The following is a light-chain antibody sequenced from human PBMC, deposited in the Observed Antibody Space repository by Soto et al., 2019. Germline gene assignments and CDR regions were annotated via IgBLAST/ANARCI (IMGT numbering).Light chain of an antibody. Sequence: QSALTQPASVSGSPGQSITISCTGTSSEVGDYNYVSWYQQHPGKAPKLMIYEVSNRPSGVSNRFSGSKSGNTASLTISGLQAEDEADYYCSSYTSSNTWVFGGGTKLTVL. J-gene: IGLJ3*02. CDR3: SSYTSSNTWV. CDR1: SSEVGDYNY. V-gene: IGLV2-14*01. CDR2: EVS.